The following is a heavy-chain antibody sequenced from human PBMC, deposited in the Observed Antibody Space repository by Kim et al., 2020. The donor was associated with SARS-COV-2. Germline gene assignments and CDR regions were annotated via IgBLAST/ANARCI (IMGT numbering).Heavy chain of an antibody. Sequence: SYRRKFQGRITVTTDTSTGTVYMELSSLGSADTAVYYCARELTTTLYFDFWGQGTLVTVSS. V-gene: IGHV1-46*01. D-gene: IGHD2-8*01. J-gene: IGHJ4*02. CDR3: ARELTTTLYFDF.